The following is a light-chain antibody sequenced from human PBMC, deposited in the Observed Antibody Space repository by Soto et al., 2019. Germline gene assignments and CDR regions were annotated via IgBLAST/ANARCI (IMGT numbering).Light chain of an antibody. V-gene: IGLV2-8*01. CDR2: DVS. J-gene: IGLJ3*02. Sequence: QSALTQPPSASGSPGQSVTISCTGTSSDVGSYIYVSWYQHHPGKAPKVIIYDVSKRPSGVPDRFSGSKSGNTASLTVSGLQSEDDADYYCASYAGSNNLVFGGGTKLTVL. CDR1: SSDVGSYIY. CDR3: ASYAGSNNLV.